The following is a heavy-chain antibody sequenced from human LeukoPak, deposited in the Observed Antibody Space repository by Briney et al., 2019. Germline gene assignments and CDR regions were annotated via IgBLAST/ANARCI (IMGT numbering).Heavy chain of an antibody. CDR3: ARHGDYVPPYYYYGMDV. J-gene: IGHJ6*02. CDR2: IIPIFGTA. D-gene: IGHD4-17*01. V-gene: IGHV1-69*13. Sequence: GASVKVSCKASGGTFSSYAISWVRQAPGQGLEWMGGIIPIFGTANYAQKFQGRVTITADESTSTAYMELSSLRSEDTAVYYCARHGDYVPPYYYYGMDVWGQGTTVTVS. CDR1: GGTFSSYA.